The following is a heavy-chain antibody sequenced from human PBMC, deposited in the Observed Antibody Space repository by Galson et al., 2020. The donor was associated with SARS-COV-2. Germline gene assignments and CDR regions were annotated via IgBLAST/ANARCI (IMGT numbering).Heavy chain of an antibody. CDR3: ARGLRANDFWSGYLTYALDL. CDR1: GGSFSDYF. CDR2: INHSGNN. D-gene: IGHD3-3*01. Sequence: SETLSLTCAVYGGSFSDYFWTWIRQPPGKGLEWIGEINHSGNNNHNPSLKSRVTISVDTSKDQFSLKLRSVTAADTAVYYCARGLRANDFWSGYLTYALDLWGQGTMVTVSS. J-gene: IGHJ3*01. V-gene: IGHV4-34*01.